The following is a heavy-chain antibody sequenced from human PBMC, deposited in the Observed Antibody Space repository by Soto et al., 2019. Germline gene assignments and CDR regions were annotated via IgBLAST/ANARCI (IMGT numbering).Heavy chain of an antibody. CDR2: IWYDGSNK. J-gene: IGHJ4*02. V-gene: IGHV3-33*01. D-gene: IGHD5-12*01. CDR3: ASFVEMATYARDY. CDR1: GFTFSSYG. Sequence: PGGSLRLSCAASGFTFSSYGMHWVRQAPGKGLEWVAVIWYDGSNKYYADSVKGRFTISRDNSMNTLYLQMNSLRAEDTAVYYCASFVEMATYARDYWGQGTLVTVSS.